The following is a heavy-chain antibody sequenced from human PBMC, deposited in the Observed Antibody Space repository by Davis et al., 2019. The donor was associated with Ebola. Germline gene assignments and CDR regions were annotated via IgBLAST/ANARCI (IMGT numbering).Heavy chain of an antibody. Sequence: MPSETLSLTCTVSGGSTSSSSYYWGWIRQPPGKGLEWIGSIYYSGSTYYNPSLKSRVTISVDTSNNQFSLKLSSVTAADTAVYYCARGPRKMATTNFDYWGQGTLVTVSS. V-gene: IGHV4-39*01. CDR1: GGSTSSSSYY. CDR2: IYYSGST. CDR3: ARGPRKMATTNFDY. J-gene: IGHJ4*02. D-gene: IGHD5-24*01.